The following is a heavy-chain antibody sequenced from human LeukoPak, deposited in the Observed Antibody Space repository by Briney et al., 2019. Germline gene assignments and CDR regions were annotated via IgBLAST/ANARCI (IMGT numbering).Heavy chain of an antibody. J-gene: IGHJ6*02. CDR3: ARGSILYYYYGMDV. V-gene: IGHV4-39*07. Sequence: SETLSLTCTVSGDSINSGHYYWSWIRQPPGKGLEWIGEINHSGSTNYNPSLKSRVTISVDTSKNQFSLKLSSVTAADTAVYYCARGSILYYYYGMDVWGQGTTVTVSS. CDR2: INHSGST. D-gene: IGHD2/OR15-2a*01. CDR1: GDSINSGHYY.